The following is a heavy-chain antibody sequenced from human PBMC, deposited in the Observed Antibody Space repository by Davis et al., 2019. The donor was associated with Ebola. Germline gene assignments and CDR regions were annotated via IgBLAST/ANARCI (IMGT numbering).Heavy chain of an antibody. V-gene: IGHV1-3*01. J-gene: IGHJ4*02. CDR2: INAGNGNT. Sequence: AASVKVSCKASGYTFTSYAMHWVRQAPGQRLEWMGWINAGNGNTKYSQKFQGRVTITRDTSASTAYMELSSLRSEDTAVYYCARASHYSNSPSYWGQGTLVTVSS. CDR1: GYTFTSYA. D-gene: IGHD4-11*01. CDR3: ARASHYSNSPSY.